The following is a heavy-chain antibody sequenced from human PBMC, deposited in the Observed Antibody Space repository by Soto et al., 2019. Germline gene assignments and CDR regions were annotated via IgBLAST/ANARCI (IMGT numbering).Heavy chain of an antibody. V-gene: IGHV3-30*03. D-gene: IGHD3-16*01. CDR2: ISYDGSNK. Sequence: QVQLVESGGGVVQPGRSLRLSCAASGFTFSSYGMHWVRQAPGKGLEWVAVISYDGSNKYYADSVKGRFTISRDNSKNTLYLQMNSLRAEDTAVSYCAGGDAFDIWGQGTMVTVSS. CDR1: GFTFSSYG. J-gene: IGHJ3*02. CDR3: AGGDAFDI.